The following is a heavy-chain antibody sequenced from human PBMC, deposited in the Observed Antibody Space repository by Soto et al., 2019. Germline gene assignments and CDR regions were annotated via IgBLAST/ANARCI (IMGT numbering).Heavy chain of an antibody. CDR2: INPATGAA. CDR1: GYPVTAYY. J-gene: IGHJ3*02. V-gene: IGHV1-2*02. Sequence: QLHLVQSGAVVKKPGASVTVSCSASGYPVTAYYMHWVRQAPGRGLEWMGGINPATGAAKYTQTFGGRVTRTRATPTSTVFMELRGLPSGDTAVFYCARGGGVGVAGSAAFDMWGQGTLVTVSS. CDR3: ARGGGVGVAGSAAFDM. D-gene: IGHD3-3*01.